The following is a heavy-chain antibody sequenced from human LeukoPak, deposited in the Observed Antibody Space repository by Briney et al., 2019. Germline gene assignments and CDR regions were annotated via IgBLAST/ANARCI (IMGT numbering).Heavy chain of an antibody. CDR1: GFSFSSHS. D-gene: IGHD5-12*01. V-gene: IGHV3-23*01. CDR3: ARDREWLRPQDY. Sequence: GGSLRLSCEASGFSFSSHSMNWVRQAPGKGLEWVSAISGSGGSTYYADSVRGRFTISRDNSKNTLYLQMNSLRAEDTAIYYCARDREWLRPQDYWGQGTLVTVSS. CDR2: ISGSGGST. J-gene: IGHJ4*02.